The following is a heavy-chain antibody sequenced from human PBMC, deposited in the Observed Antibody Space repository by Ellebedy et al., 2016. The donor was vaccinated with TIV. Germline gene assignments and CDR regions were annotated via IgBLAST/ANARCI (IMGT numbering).Heavy chain of an antibody. Sequence: MPSETLSLTCAAYGGSSSGYFWSWIRPPPGKGLEWTGEIYYIGGTNYNPSLKSRVIISIDTSNNQFSLKLSSVTAADTAVYYCARAAQPNCSGGSCYRIDYWGQGTLVTVSS. CDR2: IYYIGGT. D-gene: IGHD2-15*01. CDR3: ARAAQPNCSGGSCYRIDY. V-gene: IGHV4-34*01. CDR1: GGSSSGYF. J-gene: IGHJ4*02.